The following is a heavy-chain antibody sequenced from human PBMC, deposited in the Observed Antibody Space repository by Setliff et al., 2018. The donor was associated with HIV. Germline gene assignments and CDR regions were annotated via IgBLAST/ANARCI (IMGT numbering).Heavy chain of an antibody. J-gene: IGHJ6*03. V-gene: IGHV4-4*02. CDR1: GGSMSGTFY. CDR2: IYHGGNT. Sequence: SETLSLTCSVSGGSMSGTFYWSWIRQPPGKGLEWIGQIYHGGNTRYNPSLKSRLTMSIDKSKNQVSLELSSVTAADTAVYYCGRTMTYYYLCMDVWGNGTTVTVSS. CDR3: GRTMTYYYLCMDV.